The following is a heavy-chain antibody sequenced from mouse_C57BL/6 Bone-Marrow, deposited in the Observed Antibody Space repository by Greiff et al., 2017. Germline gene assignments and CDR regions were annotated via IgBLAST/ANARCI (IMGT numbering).Heavy chain of an antibody. CDR2: IDPENGDT. Sequence: VQLQQSGAELVRPGASVKLSCTASGFNFKDDYMHWVKQRPEQGLEWIGWIDPENGDTEYASKFQGKATLTADTSSNTAYLQLSSLTSEDTAVYYGTPIYGSYAMDYWGQGTSVTVSS. V-gene: IGHV14-4*01. J-gene: IGHJ4*01. CDR3: TPIYGSYAMDY. CDR1: GFNFKDDY. D-gene: IGHD1-1*02.